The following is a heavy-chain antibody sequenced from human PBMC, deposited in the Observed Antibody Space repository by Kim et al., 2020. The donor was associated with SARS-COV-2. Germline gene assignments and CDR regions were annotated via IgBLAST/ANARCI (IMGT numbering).Heavy chain of an antibody. D-gene: IGHD5-18*01. Sequence: KSRVPISVDTSKNQFSLELSSVTAADTAVYYCARDPTTTAMGEGYGMDVWGQGTTVTVAS. CDR3: ARDPTTTAMGEGYGMDV. V-gene: IGHV4-59*01. J-gene: IGHJ6*02.